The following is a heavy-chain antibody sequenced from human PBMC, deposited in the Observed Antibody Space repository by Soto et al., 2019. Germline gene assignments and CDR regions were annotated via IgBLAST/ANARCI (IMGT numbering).Heavy chain of an antibody. CDR3: AKGALGAYCGGDCYFYFDY. Sequence: GGSLRLSCAASGFTFSSYAMSWVRQAPGKGLEWVSAISGSGGSTYYADSVKGRFTISRDNSKNTLYLQMNSLRAEDTAVYYCAKGALGAYCGGDCYFYFDYWGQGTLVTVSS. CDR1: GFTFSSYA. J-gene: IGHJ4*02. D-gene: IGHD2-21*01. V-gene: IGHV3-23*01. CDR2: ISGSGGST.